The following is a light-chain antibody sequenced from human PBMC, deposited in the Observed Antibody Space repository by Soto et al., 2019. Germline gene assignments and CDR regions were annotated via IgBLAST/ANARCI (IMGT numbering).Light chain of an antibody. Sequence: ETVLTQSPGTVSLSPGERATLSCRASQTIRSNYLAWYRQTPGQAPRLLIYGASNRATGIADRFSGSGSGTDFTLIISRLEPEDFALYYCQQYNNWPPLTFGGGTKVEIK. J-gene: IGKJ4*01. CDR3: QQYNNWPPLT. CDR2: GAS. CDR1: QTIRSNY. V-gene: IGKV3-20*01.